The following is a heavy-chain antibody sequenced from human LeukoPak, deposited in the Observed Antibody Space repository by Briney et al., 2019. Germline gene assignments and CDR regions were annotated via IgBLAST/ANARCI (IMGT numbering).Heavy chain of an antibody. CDR2: IYHSGGT. J-gene: IGHJ4*02. CDR1: GGSINDAS. Sequence: SETLSLTCTVSGGSINDASWNWIRKPPGQGLEWIGYIYHSGGTNYNPSLKSRVTISLDTPKNQFSLKLSSATAADTAVYYCARVGTYYRSLDSWGQGTLVTVSS. CDR3: ARVGTYYRSLDS. D-gene: IGHD3-10*01. V-gene: IGHV4-59*01.